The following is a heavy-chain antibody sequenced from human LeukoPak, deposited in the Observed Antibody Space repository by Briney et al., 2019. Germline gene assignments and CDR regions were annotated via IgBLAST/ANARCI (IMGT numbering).Heavy chain of an antibody. CDR1: GGSISNYY. V-gene: IGHV4-59*01. CDR2: IYYTGAT. D-gene: IGHD5-18*01. CDR3: ARAGYSYGAGYYFDY. J-gene: IGHJ4*02. Sequence: PSETLSLTCTVSGGSISNYYWSWIRLPPGKGLEWIGYIYYTGATNYNPSLRSRVTISRDTSKNQFSLNLNSVTAADAAVYYCARAGYSYGAGYYFDYWGQGALVNVSS.